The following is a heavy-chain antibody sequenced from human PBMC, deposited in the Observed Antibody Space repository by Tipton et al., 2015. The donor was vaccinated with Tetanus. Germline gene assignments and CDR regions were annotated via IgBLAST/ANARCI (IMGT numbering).Heavy chain of an antibody. CDR3: ARDYPDFDY. CDR1: GFTFSSDW. J-gene: IGHJ4*02. Sequence: GSLRLSCAASGFTFSSDWMHWVRQVPGKGLVWVSRINNDGSSTNYADSVKGRFTISRDNAKNTLYLQMSNLRAEDTAVYYCARDYPDFDYWGQGTLVTVSS. D-gene: IGHD3-16*02. V-gene: IGHV3-74*01. CDR2: INNDGSST.